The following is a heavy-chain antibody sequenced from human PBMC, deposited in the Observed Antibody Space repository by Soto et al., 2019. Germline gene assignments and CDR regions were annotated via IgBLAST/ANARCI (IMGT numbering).Heavy chain of an antibody. J-gene: IGHJ4*02. CDR2: IYYSGST. V-gene: IGHV4-59*01. CDR1: GGSISSYY. D-gene: IGHD2-2*01. CDR3: ARGEGRETMPSGY. Sequence: SETLSLTCTVSGGSISSYYWSWIRQPPGKGLEWIGYIYYSGSTNYNPSLKSRVTISVDTSKNQFSLKLSSVTAADTAVYYCARGEGRETMPSGYWGQGPLGT.